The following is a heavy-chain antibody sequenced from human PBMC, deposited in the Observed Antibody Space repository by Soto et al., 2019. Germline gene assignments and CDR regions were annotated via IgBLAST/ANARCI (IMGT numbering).Heavy chain of an antibody. V-gene: IGHV1-46*01. CDR3: ARDQTTVVTLANNHYFDY. J-gene: IGHJ4*02. Sequence: QVQLVQSGAEVKKPGASVKVSCKASGYTFTSYYMHWVRQAPGQGLEWMGIINPSGGSTSYAQKFQGRVTMTRDTSTSTVYMELSSLRSEDTAVYYCARDQTTVVTLANNHYFDYWGQGTLVTVSS. D-gene: IGHD4-17*01. CDR2: INPSGGST. CDR1: GYTFTSYY.